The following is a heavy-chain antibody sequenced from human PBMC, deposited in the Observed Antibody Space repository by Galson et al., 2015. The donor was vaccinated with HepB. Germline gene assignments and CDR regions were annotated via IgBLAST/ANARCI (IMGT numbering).Heavy chain of an antibody. D-gene: IGHD2-15*01. V-gene: IGHV3-30*03. CDR2: ISYDGSNK. J-gene: IGHJ4*02. CDR1: GVTFSSHG. Sequence: SLRLSCAASGVTFSSHGMHWVRQAPGKGLEWVAVISYDGSNKYYADSVKGRFTISRDNSKNTLYLQMNSLRAEDPAVYYCARGPGVVAATLSYYSDYWGQGALVTVSS. CDR3: ARGPGVVAATLSYYSDY.